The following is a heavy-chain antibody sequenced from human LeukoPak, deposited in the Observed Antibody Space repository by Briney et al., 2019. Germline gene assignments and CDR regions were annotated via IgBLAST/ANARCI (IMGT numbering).Heavy chain of an antibody. J-gene: IGHJ6*03. D-gene: IGHD2-2*02. CDR1: GYTFTSYA. CDR3: ARGGIPIHYYYMDV. CDR2: INPNSGGT. V-gene: IGHV1-2*02. Sequence: ASVKVSCKASGYTFTSYAMHWVRQAPGQGLEWMGWINPNSGGTNHPQKFQGRVTMTRDTSISKAYMELSRLRSDDTAVYYCARGGIPIHYYYMDVWGKGTTVTISS.